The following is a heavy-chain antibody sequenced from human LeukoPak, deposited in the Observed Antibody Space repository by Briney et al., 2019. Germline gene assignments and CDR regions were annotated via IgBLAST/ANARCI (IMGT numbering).Heavy chain of an antibody. CDR2: IWSDGSNK. J-gene: IGHJ4*01. CDR3: AKDAQRGFDYSNSLEY. CDR1: GFTFSHYG. Sequence: GGSLRLSCAASGFTFSHYGFHWVRQAPGKGLEWVAVIWSDGSNKYYGDSVKGRFIIYRDDSQNTVYLQMNSLRAEDTAVYYCAKDAQRGFDYSNSLEYWGQASLVTVSS. V-gene: IGHV3-33*06. D-gene: IGHD4-11*01.